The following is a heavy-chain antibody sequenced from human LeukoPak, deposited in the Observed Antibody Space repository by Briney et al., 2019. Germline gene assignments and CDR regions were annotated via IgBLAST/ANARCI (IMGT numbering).Heavy chain of an antibody. V-gene: IGHV3-7*01. CDR2: IKEDGSAK. CDR3: ARDPDHGAVDY. Sequence: GGSLRLSCAASGFTFSSSWMSWLRQAPGKGLEWVADIKEDGSAKYYVDSVKGRFTISRDNAKNSLYLQMNSLRVEDTAVYYCARDPDHGAVDYWGQGTLVTVSS. D-gene: IGHD3-16*01. J-gene: IGHJ4*02. CDR1: GFTFSSSW.